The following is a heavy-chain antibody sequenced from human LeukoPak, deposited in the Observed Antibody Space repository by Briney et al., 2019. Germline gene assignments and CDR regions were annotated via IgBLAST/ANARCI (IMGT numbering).Heavy chain of an antibody. V-gene: IGHV3-53*01. J-gene: IGHJ4*02. Sequence: GGSLRLSCAASGLTVSSNCMSWVRQAPGKGLERVSFIYSGGNTYYADSVKGRFTISRDNSKNTVHLQMNSLRAEDTAVYYCARDRHKYNYDSGGYPPYWGQGTLVTVSS. CDR1: GLTVSSNC. CDR2: IYSGGNT. CDR3: ARDRHKYNYDSGGYPPY. D-gene: IGHD3-22*01.